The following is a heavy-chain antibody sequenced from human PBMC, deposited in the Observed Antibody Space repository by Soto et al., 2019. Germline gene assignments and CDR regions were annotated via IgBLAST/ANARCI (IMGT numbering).Heavy chain of an antibody. CDR3: ARVPDY. J-gene: IGHJ4*02. CDR1: GGSISSGGYS. CDR2: IYHSGST. V-gene: IGHV4-30-2*01. Sequence: QLQLQESGSGLVKPSQNLSLTCAVSGGSISSGGYSWGWIRQPPGKCLELIGYIYHSGSTYYNPALKSRVTISVDRSKNQFSLKLSSVTAADTAVYSCARVPDYWGQGTIVTVSS.